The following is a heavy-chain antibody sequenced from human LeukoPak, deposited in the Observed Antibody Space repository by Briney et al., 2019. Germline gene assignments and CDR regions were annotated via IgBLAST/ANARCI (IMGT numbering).Heavy chain of an antibody. CDR2: INPDNGDT. CDR3: ARVLHGGVWFDP. D-gene: IGHD3-10*01. V-gene: IGHV1-2*07. J-gene: IGHJ5*02. CDR1: GYTFTGHY. Sequence: ASVKVSCKTSGYTFTGHYMHWVRQAPGQGLEWMGWINPDNGDTAYVHSFQGRITLTRDTSISTAHMEISRLTSDDSAVYYCARVLHGGVWFDPWGQGTLVTVSS.